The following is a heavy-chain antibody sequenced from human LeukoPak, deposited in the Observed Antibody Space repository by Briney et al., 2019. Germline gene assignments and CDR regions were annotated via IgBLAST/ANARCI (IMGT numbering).Heavy chain of an antibody. J-gene: IGHJ6*02. V-gene: IGHV4-59*01. CDR3: ARPYCSSTSCYHYGMDV. Sequence: SETLSLTCTVSGGSISSFHWSWIRQPPGKGLEWIGFIYYTGSTNYNPSLKSRVTISLDTSKNQFSLKLSSVTAADTAVYYCARPYCSSTSCYHYGMDVWGQGTTVTVSS. D-gene: IGHD2-2*01. CDR2: IYYTGST. CDR1: GGSISSFH.